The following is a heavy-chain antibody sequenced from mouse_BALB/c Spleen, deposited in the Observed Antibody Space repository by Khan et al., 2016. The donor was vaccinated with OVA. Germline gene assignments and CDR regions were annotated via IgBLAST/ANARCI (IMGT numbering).Heavy chain of an antibody. CDR1: GYSFTTYY. D-gene: IGHD3-3*01. J-gene: IGHJ3*01. Sequence: VQLQQSGPELMKPGASVKISCKASGYSFTTYYMHWVKQSHGKSFEWIGYIEPFNGGNDYNQKLKGKATLTVDTSSSTAYLHLSSLKSEDSAVTYYASGTFDYWGQGTLVTVSA. CDR2: IEPFNGGN. V-gene: IGHV1-34*01. CDR3: ASGTFDY.